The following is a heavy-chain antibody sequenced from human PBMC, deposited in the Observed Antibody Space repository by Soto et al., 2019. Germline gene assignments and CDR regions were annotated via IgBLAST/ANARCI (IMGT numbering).Heavy chain of an antibody. D-gene: IGHD3-9*01. J-gene: IGHJ5*02. V-gene: IGHV3-21*01. CDR3: ARDLNPTDTYDILLFDP. CDR1: GFTFSSYS. CDR2: ISSSSSYI. Sequence: GGSLRLSCAASGFTFSSYSMNWVRQAPGKGLEWVSSISSSSSYIYYADSVKGRFTISRDNAKNSLYLQMNSLRAEDTAVYYCARDLNPTDTYDILLFDPWGQGTLVTVSS.